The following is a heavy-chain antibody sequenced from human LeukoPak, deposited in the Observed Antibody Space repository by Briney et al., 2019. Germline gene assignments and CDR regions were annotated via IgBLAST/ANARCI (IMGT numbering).Heavy chain of an antibody. CDR1: GFTFSSYG. J-gene: IGHJ6*03. D-gene: IGHD4-11*01. Sequence: GSLRLSCAASGFTFSSYGMHWVRQAQGKGREWVAVIWYDGSNKYYADSVKGRFTISRDNSKNTLYLQMNSLRAEDTAVYYCAKGGMTTVTHYYYYMDVWGKGTTVTVSS. CDR2: IWYDGSNK. V-gene: IGHV3-33*06. CDR3: AKGGMTTVTHYYYYMDV.